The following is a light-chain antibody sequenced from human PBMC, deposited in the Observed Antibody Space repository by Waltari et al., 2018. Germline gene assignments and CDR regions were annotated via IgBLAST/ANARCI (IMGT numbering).Light chain of an antibody. CDR3: NSYSGSSSWF. V-gene: IGLV2-14*01. CDR2: DVS. J-gene: IGLJ2*01. Sequence: QSALTQPTSVPGSPGQSITISCTGTSRDVGSYNYVSWYQQYPGKFPQLLIYDVSDRPSGVSSRFSGSKSGNTASLTISGLQADDEADYYCNSYSGSSSWFFGGGTKLTVL. CDR1: SRDVGSYNY.